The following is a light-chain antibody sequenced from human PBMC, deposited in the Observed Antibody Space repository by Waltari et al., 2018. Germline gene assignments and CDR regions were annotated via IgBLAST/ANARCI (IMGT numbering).Light chain of an antibody. V-gene: IGLV1-40*01. Sequence: QPVLTQPPSVSGATGQRVTISCTGRSSNSGAGYDVHWYQQLPGTAPKLLIYGNSNRPSGVPDRFSGSKSGTSASLAITGLQAEDEADYYCQSYDSSLSGSVFGGGTKLTVL. CDR3: QSYDSSLSGSV. CDR2: GNS. J-gene: IGLJ3*02. CDR1: SSNSGAGYD.